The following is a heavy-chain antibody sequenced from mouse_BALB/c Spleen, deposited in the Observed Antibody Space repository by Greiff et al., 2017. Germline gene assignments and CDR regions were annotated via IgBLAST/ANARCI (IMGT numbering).Heavy chain of an antibody. Sequence: QVQLQQPGAELVQPGASVKLSCKASGYTFTSYWMHWVKQRPGQGLEWIGEINPSNGRTNYNEKFKSKATLTVDKSSSTAYMQLSSLTSEDSAVYYCARRGFGNYVDYAMDYWGQGTSVTVSS. D-gene: IGHD2-1*01. CDR1: GYTFTSYW. CDR3: ARRGFGNYVDYAMDY. CDR2: INPSNGRT. J-gene: IGHJ4*01. V-gene: IGHV1S81*02.